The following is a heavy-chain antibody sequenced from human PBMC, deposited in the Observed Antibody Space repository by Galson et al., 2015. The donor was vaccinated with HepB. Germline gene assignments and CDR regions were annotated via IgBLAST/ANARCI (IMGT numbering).Heavy chain of an antibody. V-gene: IGHV3-11*06. CDR1: GFTFSDYY. Sequence: SLRLSCAASGFTFSDYYMSWIRQAPGKGLEWVSYISSSSSYTNYADSVKGRFTISRDNSKNTLYLQMNSLRAEDTAVYYCAKSSSGFSDPWELLQDYWGQGTLVTVSS. CDR3: AKSSSGFSDPWELLQDY. J-gene: IGHJ4*02. CDR2: ISSSSSYT. D-gene: IGHD1-26*01.